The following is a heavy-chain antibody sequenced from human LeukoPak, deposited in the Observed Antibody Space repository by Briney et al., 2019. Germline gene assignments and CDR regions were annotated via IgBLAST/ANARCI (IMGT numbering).Heavy chain of an antibody. V-gene: IGHV3-21*04. J-gene: IGHJ4*02. CDR1: GFIFSSYS. CDR3: AKDPLPVIATSYFDS. D-gene: IGHD3-10*01. CDR2: ITSSSSYI. Sequence: GGSLRLSCAGSGFIFSSYSMNWVRQAPGKGLEWVSSITSSSSYIYYADSVKGRFTISRDNAKNSLYLQMNSLRAEDTAVYYCAKDPLPVIATSYFDSWGQGTLVTVSS.